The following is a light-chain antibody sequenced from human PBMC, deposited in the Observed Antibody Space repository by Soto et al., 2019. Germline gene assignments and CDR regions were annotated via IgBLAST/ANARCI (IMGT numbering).Light chain of an antibody. CDR2: DAS. CDR1: QSVSDY. V-gene: IGKV3-11*01. Sequence: EIVLTQSPATLSVSPGERATLSCRASQSVSDYLAWYQQKPGQAPRLLIFDASTRAGGVPARFSGSRSGTDFTLTISSLEAEDAAIYYCQHRNNWPSIIFGPGTRLEIK. CDR3: QHRNNWPSII. J-gene: IGKJ5*01.